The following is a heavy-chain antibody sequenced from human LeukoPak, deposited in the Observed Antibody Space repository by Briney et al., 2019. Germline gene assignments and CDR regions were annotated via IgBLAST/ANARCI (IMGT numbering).Heavy chain of an antibody. D-gene: IGHD1-26*01. J-gene: IGHJ4*02. CDR2: INPNSGGT. CDR1: GYTCTGNY. CDR3: ARDKVGARSDY. Sequence: ASVKVSCKASGYTCTGNYIHWVRQAPGQGLEWMGWINPNSGGTNSAQKFQGRVTVTRDTSISTAYMELSRLKSDDTAVYYCARDKVGARSDYWGQGTLVTVSS. V-gene: IGHV1-2*02.